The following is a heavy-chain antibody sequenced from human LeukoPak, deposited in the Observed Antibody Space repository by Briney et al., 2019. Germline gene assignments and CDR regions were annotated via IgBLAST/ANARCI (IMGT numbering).Heavy chain of an antibody. V-gene: IGHV3-7*04. CDR2: IKEDGSEK. CDR1: GFTFSSYW. D-gene: IGHD2-21*02. CDR3: ARVSREGDCYYPFEC. Sequence: GGSLRLSCAASGFTFSSYWMSWVRQAPGKGLEWVANIKEDGSEKYYVDSVKGRLTISRDNAKKSLYLQMNSLRAEDTAVYYCARVSREGDCYYPFECWAQGTRVTVSS. J-gene: IGHJ4*02.